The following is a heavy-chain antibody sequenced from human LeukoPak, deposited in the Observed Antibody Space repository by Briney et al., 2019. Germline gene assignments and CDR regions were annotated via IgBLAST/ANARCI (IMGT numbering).Heavy chain of an antibody. CDR1: GFTFTNHW. D-gene: IGHD3-10*01. CDR2: IREDGGHT. V-gene: IGHV3-7*01. CDR3: ARSIGMVRGVIGFYFDY. Sequence: GGSLRLSCVTSGFTFTNHWMSWVRQAPGKGLEWVANIREDGGHTNYVDSVKGRFTISRDNAKNSLFLQMDGLRVDDTAVYFCARSIGMVRGVIGFYFDYWGQGTLVTVSS. J-gene: IGHJ4*02.